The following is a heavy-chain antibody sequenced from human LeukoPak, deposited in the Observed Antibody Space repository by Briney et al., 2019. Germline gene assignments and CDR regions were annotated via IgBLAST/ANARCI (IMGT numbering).Heavy chain of an antibody. CDR2: ISGSGGST. V-gene: IGHV3-23*01. CDR3: VRDGFYDQYYFDF. Sequence: GGSLRLSCAASGFTFSSYAMSWVRQAPGKGLEWVSAISGSGGSTYYADSVKGRFTISRDNSKNTLYLQMNSLRAEDTAVYYCVRDGFYDQYYFDFWGQGTLVTVSS. D-gene: IGHD2/OR15-2a*01. J-gene: IGHJ4*02. CDR1: GFTFSSYA.